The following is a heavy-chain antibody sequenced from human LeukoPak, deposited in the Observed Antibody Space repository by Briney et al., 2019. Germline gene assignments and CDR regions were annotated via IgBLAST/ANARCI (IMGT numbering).Heavy chain of an antibody. J-gene: IGHJ4*02. D-gene: IGHD6-6*01. CDR2: IIPILDVV. Sequence: SVKVSCKASVGTFSSYSITWVRQAPGQGREWMGRIIPILDVVHYAQNFQGRVTITADKTTSTAYVELRSLTSEDTAVYYCAKDGEVYSSSSPYPVYWGQGTLVTVSS. CDR1: VGTFSSYS. V-gene: IGHV1-69*04. CDR3: AKDGEVYSSSSPYPVY.